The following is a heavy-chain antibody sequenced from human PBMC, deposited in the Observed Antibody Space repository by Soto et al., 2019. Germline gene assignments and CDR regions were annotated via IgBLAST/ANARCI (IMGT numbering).Heavy chain of an antibody. Sequence: GGSLRLSCAASGFTFSSYAMHWVRQAPGKGLEWVAVISYDGSNKYYADSVKGRFTISRDNSKNTLYLQMNSLRAEDTAVYYCARTPNYYDSSGYPYPYWGQGTLVTVSS. D-gene: IGHD3-22*01. V-gene: IGHV3-30-3*01. CDR1: GFTFSSYA. CDR2: ISYDGSNK. J-gene: IGHJ4*02. CDR3: ARTPNYYDSSGYPYPY.